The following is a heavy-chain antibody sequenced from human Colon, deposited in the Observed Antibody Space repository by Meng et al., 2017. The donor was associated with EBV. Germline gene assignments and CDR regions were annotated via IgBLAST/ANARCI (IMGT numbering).Heavy chain of an antibody. CDR1: GDSVSSNTAA. D-gene: IGHD1-1*01. J-gene: IGHJ4*02. CDR3: ARETTGGYYFDY. V-gene: IGHV6-1*01. Sequence: QVQLKQSGPGLVRPSQTLSLTCSSSGDSVSSNTAAWNWTRQSTSRGLEWLGRTYYRSKWYDDYALSVKSRLTINPDTSKNQFSLQLNSVTPEDTAVYFCARETTGGYYFDYWGQGTLVTVSS. CDR2: TYYRSKWYD.